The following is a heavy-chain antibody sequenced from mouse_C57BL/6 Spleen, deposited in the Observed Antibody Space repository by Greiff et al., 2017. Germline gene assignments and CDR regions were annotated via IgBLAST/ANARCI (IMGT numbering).Heavy chain of an antibody. CDR1: GYAFSSYW. J-gene: IGHJ4*01. D-gene: IGHD1-1*01. CDR2: IYPGDGDT. Sequence: VQLQQSGAELVKPGASVKLSCKASGYAFSSYWMNWVKQRPGKGLEWIGQIYPGDGDTNYNGKFKGKATLTAAKSSSTAYMQLSSLTSEDSAVYFCASYGSPYAMDYWGQGTSVTVSS. V-gene: IGHV1-80*01. CDR3: ASYGSPYAMDY.